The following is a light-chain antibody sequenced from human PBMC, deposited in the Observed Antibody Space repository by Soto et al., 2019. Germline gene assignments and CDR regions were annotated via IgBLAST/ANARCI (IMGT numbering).Light chain of an antibody. CDR2: VAS. CDR1: QSINNRY. V-gene: IGKV3-20*01. CDR3: QQFGSSPGFT. J-gene: IGKJ3*01. Sequence: EIVLTQSPGTLSLSPGERATLSCRASQSINNRYLAWYQQKPGQAPRLLIYVASSRATGIPDRFSGSGSGTDFTLTISRLEPEDFAVYYCQQFGSSPGFTFGPGTKVDMK.